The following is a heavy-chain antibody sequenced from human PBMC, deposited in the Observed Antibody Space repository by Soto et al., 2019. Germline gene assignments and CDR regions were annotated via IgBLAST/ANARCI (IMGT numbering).Heavy chain of an antibody. J-gene: IGHJ4*02. CDR3: ASASYYDFWSGYSMYYFDY. D-gene: IGHD3-3*01. V-gene: IGHV4-61*01. CDR2: IYYSGST. Sequence: SETLSLTCTVSGGSVSSGSYYWSWIRQPPGKGLEWIGYIYYSGSTNYNPSLKSRVTISVDTSKNQFSLKLSSVTAADTAVYYCASASYYDFWSGYSMYYFDYWGQGTLVTVS. CDR1: GGSVSSGSYY.